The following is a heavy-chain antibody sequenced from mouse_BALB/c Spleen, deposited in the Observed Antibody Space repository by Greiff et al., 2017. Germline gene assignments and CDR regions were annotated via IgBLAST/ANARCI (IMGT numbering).Heavy chain of an antibody. CDR2: IDPENGDT. Sequence: EVQLQESGAELVRSGASVKLSCTASGFNIKDYYMHWVKQRPEQGLEWIGWIDPENGDTEYAPKFQGKATMTADTSSNTAYLQLSSLTSEDTAVYYCNYGSSYGWCAYWGQGTLVTVSA. V-gene: IGHV14-4*02. CDR1: GFNIKDYY. D-gene: IGHD1-1*01. J-gene: IGHJ3*01. CDR3: NYGSSYGWCAY.